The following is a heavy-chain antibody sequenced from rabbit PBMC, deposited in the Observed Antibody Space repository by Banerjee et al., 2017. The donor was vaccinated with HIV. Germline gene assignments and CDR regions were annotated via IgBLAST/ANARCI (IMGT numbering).Heavy chain of an antibody. CDR2: INTSSGNT. CDR1: GFSFSNRYV. V-gene: IGHV1S45*01. Sequence: QEQLEESGGGLVKPEGSLTLTCTASGFSFSNRYVMCWVRQAPGKVLEWIACINTSSGNTVYASWAKGRFTISKTSSTTVTLQMTSLTAADTATYFCARGGVIGWNFDLWGQGTLVTVS. D-gene: IGHD1-1*01. CDR3: ARGGVIGWNFDL. J-gene: IGHJ4*01.